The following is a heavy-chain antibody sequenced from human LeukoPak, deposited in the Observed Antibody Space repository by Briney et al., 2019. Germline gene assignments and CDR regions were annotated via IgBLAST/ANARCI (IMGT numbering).Heavy chain of an antibody. V-gene: IGHV1-8*01. CDR3: ARGAPPDFRVCDY. J-gene: IGHJ4*02. Sequence: GASVKVSCKASGYTFTSYDINWVRQATGQGLEWMGWMNPNSGNTGYAQKFQGRVTMTRNTSISTAYVELSSLRSEDMAVYYCARGAPPDFRVCDYWGQGTLVTVSS. CDR2: MNPNSGNT. CDR1: GYTFTSYD.